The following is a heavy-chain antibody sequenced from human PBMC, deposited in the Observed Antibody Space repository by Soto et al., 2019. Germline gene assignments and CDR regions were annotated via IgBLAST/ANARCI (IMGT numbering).Heavy chain of an antibody. Sequence: QVQLVQSGAEVKKPGASVKVSCKASGYTFTGYYMHWVRQAPGQGLEWMGWINPNSGGTNYAQKFQGWVTMTRDTSISPAYMVLSMLRSDDTAVSYCARESAQQLAFSSVYFQHWGQGTLVTVSS. CDR2: INPNSGGT. J-gene: IGHJ1*01. CDR1: GYTFTGYY. D-gene: IGHD6-13*01. CDR3: ARESAQQLAFSSVYFQH. V-gene: IGHV1-2*04.